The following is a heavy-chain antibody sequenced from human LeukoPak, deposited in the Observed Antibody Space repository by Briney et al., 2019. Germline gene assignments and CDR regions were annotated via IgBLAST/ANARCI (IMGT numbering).Heavy chain of an antibody. CDR1: GYTFTSYD. J-gene: IGHJ6*03. CDR2: MNPSSGNT. CDR3: ARVPIYTVAGAAAGIPNGGYYYYYYMDV. V-gene: IGHV1-8*01. Sequence: ASVKVSCKASGYTFTSYDINWVRQATGQGLEWMGWMNPSSGNTGYAQKFQGRVTMTRNTSISTAYMELSSLRSEDTAVYYCARVPIYTVAGAAAGIPNGGYYYYYYMDVWGKGTTVTISS. D-gene: IGHD6-13*01.